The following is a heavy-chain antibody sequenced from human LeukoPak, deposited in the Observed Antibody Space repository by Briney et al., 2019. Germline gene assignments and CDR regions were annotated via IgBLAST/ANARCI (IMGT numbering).Heavy chain of an antibody. D-gene: IGHD3-3*01. J-gene: IGHJ4*02. CDR3: ARGKYDFWSGYSTLLFDY. Sequence: GGSLRLSCAASGFIFTSYWMNWVRQAPGKGLEWVANIKQDGSEKFYVDSVKGRFTISRDNAKNSLYLQMNSLRAEDTAVYYCARGKYDFWSGYSTLLFDYWGQGTLVTVSS. V-gene: IGHV3-7*01. CDR1: GFIFTSYW. CDR2: IKQDGSEK.